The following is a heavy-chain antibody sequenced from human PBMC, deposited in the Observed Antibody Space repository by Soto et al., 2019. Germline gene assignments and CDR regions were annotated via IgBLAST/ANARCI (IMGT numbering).Heavy chain of an antibody. Sequence: PSETLSLTCTVSGGSLSSSSYSWAWIRQPPGQGLEWIGSIYYSGITYYNPSLKGRVTISVDTSKNQFSLKLTSVTATDTAIYYCARHWINMIVVLNPNWFDPWGQGTLVTVSS. CDR1: GGSLSSSSYS. J-gene: IGHJ5*02. CDR3: ARHWINMIVVLNPNWFDP. CDR2: IYYSGIT. D-gene: IGHD3-22*01. V-gene: IGHV4-39*01.